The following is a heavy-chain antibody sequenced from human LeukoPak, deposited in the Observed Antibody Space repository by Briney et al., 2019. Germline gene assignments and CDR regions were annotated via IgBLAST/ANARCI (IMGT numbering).Heavy chain of an antibody. CDR2: IIWNGGST. V-gene: IGHV3-20*04. J-gene: IGHJ4*02. Sequence: GGSLRLSCAASGFTFDDYGMSWVRQAPGKGLEWVSGIIWNGGSTGYADSVKGRFTISRDNAKNSLYLQMNSLRAEDTALYYCARMPTYSLGGVAVAGPIDYWGQGTLVTVSS. CDR3: ARMPTYSLGGVAVAGPIDY. CDR1: GFTFDDYG. D-gene: IGHD6-19*01.